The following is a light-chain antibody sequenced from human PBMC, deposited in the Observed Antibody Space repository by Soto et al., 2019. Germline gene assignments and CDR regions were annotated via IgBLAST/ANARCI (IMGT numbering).Light chain of an antibody. CDR1: SSDVGGYNY. Sequence: QSALTQPASVSGSPGQSITISCTGTSSDVGGYNYVSWYQQHPGKPPKLMIYDVSNRPSGVSNRFSGSKSGNTASLTISGLQAEDEADYYCSSYTSSGTLVVFGGGTKVTVL. CDR3: SSYTSSGTLVV. CDR2: DVS. J-gene: IGLJ2*01. V-gene: IGLV2-14*01.